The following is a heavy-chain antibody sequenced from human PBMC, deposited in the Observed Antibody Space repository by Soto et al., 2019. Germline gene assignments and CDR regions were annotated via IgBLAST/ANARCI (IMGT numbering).Heavy chain of an antibody. CDR1: GDSISTDY. D-gene: IGHD7-27*01. CDR2: IYYGGST. Sequence: QVHLQESGPGLVKPSETLSLTCTVSGDSISTDYWSWIRQSPGKGLEWIGFIYYGGSTNYNPSLKSRVTISEDTPKNQFPLKLGSVTAADTAVYYCAKNWNWGSLVHWGQGTLVTVSS. CDR3: AKNWNWGSLVH. J-gene: IGHJ4*02. V-gene: IGHV4-59*08.